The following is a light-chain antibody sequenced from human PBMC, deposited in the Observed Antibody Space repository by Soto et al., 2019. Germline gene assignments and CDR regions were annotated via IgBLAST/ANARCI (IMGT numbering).Light chain of an antibody. CDR3: QHYNSYPT. CDR1: QSISSW. J-gene: IGKJ4*01. CDR2: KAS. Sequence: DIQMTQSPSTLSASVGDRVTITCRASQSISSWLAWYQQKPGKAPKLLIYKASSLESGAPSRFSGSGSGTDFTLTISSLQPDDFATYYCQHYNSYPTFGGGTKVEIK. V-gene: IGKV1-5*03.